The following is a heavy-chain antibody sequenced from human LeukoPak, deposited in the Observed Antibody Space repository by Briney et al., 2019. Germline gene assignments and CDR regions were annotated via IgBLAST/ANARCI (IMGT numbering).Heavy chain of an antibody. CDR3: AVNTYGSGSYSNDY. D-gene: IGHD3-10*01. Sequence: XXXQAXGXXLXWMGWISAYNGNTNYAQKLQGRVTMTTDTSTSTAYMELRSLRSDDTAVYYCAVNTYGSGSYSNDYWGQGTLVTVSS. V-gene: IGHV1-18*01. J-gene: IGHJ4*02. CDR2: ISAYNGNT.